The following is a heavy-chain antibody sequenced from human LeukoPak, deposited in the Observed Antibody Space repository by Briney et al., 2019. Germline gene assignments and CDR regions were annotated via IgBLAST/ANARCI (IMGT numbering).Heavy chain of an antibody. Sequence: PSETLSLTCTVSGGSGSSSSYSWAWIRQPPGKGLEWIGRIYSSGSTAYKPSLKSRVTISEDTSKNQFSLKLSSVTAADTAVYYCARMYFSSGWIGPWGQGTLVTVSS. CDR2: IYSSGST. V-gene: IGHV4-39*01. J-gene: IGHJ5*02. CDR1: GGSGSSSSYS. CDR3: ARMYFSSGWIGP. D-gene: IGHD6-19*01.